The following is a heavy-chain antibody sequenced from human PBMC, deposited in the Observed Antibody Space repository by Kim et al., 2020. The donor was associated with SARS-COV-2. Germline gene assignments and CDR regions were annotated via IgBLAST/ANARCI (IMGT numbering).Heavy chain of an antibody. CDR2: INQDGTEK. Sequence: GGSLRLSCAASGFTFSNYWMSWVRQAPGKGLEWVANINQDGTEKYYVDSVKGRFTISRDNAKNSLYLQMHSLRAEDTAVYYCAREGFYGSGDYWGQGTLVTVSS. CDR3: AREGFYGSGDY. D-gene: IGHD3-10*01. CDR1: GFTFSNYW. J-gene: IGHJ4*02. V-gene: IGHV3-7*03.